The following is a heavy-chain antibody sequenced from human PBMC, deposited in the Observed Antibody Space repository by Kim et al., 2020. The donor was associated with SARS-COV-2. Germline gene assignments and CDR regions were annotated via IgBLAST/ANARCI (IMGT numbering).Heavy chain of an antibody. J-gene: IGHJ6*02. Sequence: SETLSLTCAVSGDSIISGNWWSWVRQSPGKGLEWMGETSEDGDTNYNPSLKSRVTVAVDKWKNQFVLRRNSVNAADRARYYGAGSRREKRGGDGGGQGT. D-gene: IGHD6-13*01. CDR1: GDSIISGNW. CDR2: TSEDGDT. CDR3: AGSRREKRGGDG. V-gene: IGHV4-4*02.